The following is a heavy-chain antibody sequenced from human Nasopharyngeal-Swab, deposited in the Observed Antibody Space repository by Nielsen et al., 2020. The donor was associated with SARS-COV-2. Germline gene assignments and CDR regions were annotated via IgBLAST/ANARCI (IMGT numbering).Heavy chain of an antibody. Sequence: GESLKISCAASGFTVSSNYMSWVRQAPGKGLEWVSVIYSGGSTYYADSVKGRFTIPRHNSKNTLYLQMNSLRAEDTAVYYCARDRGYSYGYSYYYYGMDVWGQGTTVTVSS. D-gene: IGHD5-18*01. CDR3: ARDRGYSYGYSYYYYGMDV. J-gene: IGHJ6*02. V-gene: IGHV3-53*01. CDR1: GFTVSSNY. CDR2: IYSGGST.